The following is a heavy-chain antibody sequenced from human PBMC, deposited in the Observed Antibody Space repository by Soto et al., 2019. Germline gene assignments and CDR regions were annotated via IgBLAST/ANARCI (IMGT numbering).Heavy chain of an antibody. CDR1: GGSFSGYY. D-gene: IGHD6-6*01. Sequence: QVQLQQWGAGLLKPSETLSLTCAVYGGSFSGYYWSWIRQPPGKGLEWIGEINHSGSTNYNPSLKRRVTISVDTSKNQFSRKLSSVTAADTAVYYCARGGGIAARYWYYWGQGTLVTVSS. V-gene: IGHV4-34*01. CDR2: INHSGST. J-gene: IGHJ4*02. CDR3: ARGGGIAARYWYY.